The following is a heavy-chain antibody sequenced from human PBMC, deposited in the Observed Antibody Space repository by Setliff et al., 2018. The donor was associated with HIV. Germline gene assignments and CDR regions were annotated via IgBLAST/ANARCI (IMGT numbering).Heavy chain of an antibody. CDR2: ISYRGST. CDR3: ATLNFPLNWFDP. Sequence: PSETLSLTCSVSGASISSSPYYWACIRQPPGKGLEWIATISYRGSTRYNLALMSRVTISMDTSRNQFSVKLSSGTAADTAIYYCATLNFPLNWFDPWGQGTPVTVPQ. V-gene: IGHV4-39*01. CDR1: GASISSSPYY. J-gene: IGHJ5*02.